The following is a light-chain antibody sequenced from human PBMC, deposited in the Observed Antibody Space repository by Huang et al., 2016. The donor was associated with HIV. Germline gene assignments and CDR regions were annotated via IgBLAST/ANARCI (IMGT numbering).Light chain of an antibody. CDR2: GAS. CDR1: QNIGDN. V-gene: IGKV3-15*01. J-gene: IGKJ3*01. Sequence: EIVMTQSPATLSVSPGERATLSCRASQNIGDNLTWYQHKPGQAPRLLIYGASTRATGIPPRVSGSGSGTECTLTSSGLECEEFAVYYCQRFNNWPPRFTFGPGTTVDVK. CDR3: QRFNNWPPRFT.